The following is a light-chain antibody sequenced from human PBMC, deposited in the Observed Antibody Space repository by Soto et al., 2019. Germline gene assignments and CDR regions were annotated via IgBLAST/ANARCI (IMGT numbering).Light chain of an antibody. J-gene: IGKJ4*01. CDR2: GAS. CDR1: QDLTDRY. CDR3: QQYDDSLLT. Sequence: EIVLTQSPGTLSLSPGERATLSCRANQDLTDRYLAWYQQKPAQAPRLLIYGASSRATGIPDRFSGSGSGTDFTLTISRLEPEDVAVYYCQQYDDSLLTFGGGTKVEIK. V-gene: IGKV3-20*01.